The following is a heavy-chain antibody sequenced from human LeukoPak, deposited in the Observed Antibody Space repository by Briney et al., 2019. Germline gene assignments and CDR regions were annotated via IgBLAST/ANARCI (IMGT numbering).Heavy chain of an antibody. CDR1: GYTFTSYY. Sequence: ASVNVSCKASGYTFTSYYMHWVRQAPGQGLEWMGVINPSGGSTTYAQKFQGRVTMTRDTSTSTVYMELSSLRSEDTAVYYCARWGCSGGSCYQHFDYWGQGTLVTVSS. V-gene: IGHV1-46*01. J-gene: IGHJ4*02. CDR3: ARWGCSGGSCYQHFDY. D-gene: IGHD2-15*01. CDR2: INPSGGST.